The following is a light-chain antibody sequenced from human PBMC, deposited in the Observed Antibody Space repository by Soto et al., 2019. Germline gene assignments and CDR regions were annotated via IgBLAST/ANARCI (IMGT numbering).Light chain of an antibody. Sequence: IVVTQSPGTLSFSPGERATLSCRSSQSISSSYLAWYQQKPGQAPRLLIYAASTRATGIPARFSGSGSGTEFTLTINSLQSEDFAVYYCQQANDWPWTFGQGTKVDIK. CDR3: QQANDWPWT. CDR2: AAS. J-gene: IGKJ1*01. V-gene: IGKV3-15*01. CDR1: QSISSS.